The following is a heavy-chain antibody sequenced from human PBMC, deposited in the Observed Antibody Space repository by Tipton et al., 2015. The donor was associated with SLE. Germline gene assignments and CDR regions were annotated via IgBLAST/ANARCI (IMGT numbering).Heavy chain of an antibody. V-gene: IGHV4-59*08. Sequence: TLSPTCTVSGGSISSHYWSWIRQPPGKGLEWIGYIYYSGSTNYNPSLKSRVTISVDTSKNQFSLKLSSVTAADTAVYYCARVPPLLVYGDYTFDYWGQGTLVTVSS. CDR2: IYYSGST. CDR3: ARVPPLLVYGDYTFDY. D-gene: IGHD4-17*01. CDR1: GGSISSHY. J-gene: IGHJ4*02.